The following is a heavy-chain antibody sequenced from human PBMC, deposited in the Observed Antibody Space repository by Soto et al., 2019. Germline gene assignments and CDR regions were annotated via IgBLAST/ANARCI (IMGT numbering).Heavy chain of an antibody. Sequence: QVQLQESGPGLVKPSETLSLTCAVSGASIRSYHWSWIRQPAGKGLEWLGRMQHTGNTKYNPSLNSRVTMSVDTSKNQISVKMTSVTAADTAVYFCAKDVSSRRWFDPWGQGILVIVSS. V-gene: IGHV4-4*07. J-gene: IGHJ5*02. CDR1: GASIRSYH. CDR2: MQHTGNT. CDR3: AKDVSSRRWFDP. D-gene: IGHD3-16*01.